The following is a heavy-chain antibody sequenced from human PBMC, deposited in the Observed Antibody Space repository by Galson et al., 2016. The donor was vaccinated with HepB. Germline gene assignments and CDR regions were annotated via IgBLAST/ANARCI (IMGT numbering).Heavy chain of an antibody. CDR2: IRGNNGRI. V-gene: IGHV3-23*01. J-gene: IGHJ4*02. CDR1: GFTFSSYA. Sequence: SLRLSCAASGFTFSSYAMTWVRQAPGKGLEWVSLIRGNNGRIYYADSVRGRFTISRDTSKNTLYLQVNSLRVEDTAMYYCAKDLRVRYSSDWYGGFDSWGQGTLVSVSS. D-gene: IGHD6-19*01. CDR3: AKDLRVRYSSDWYGGFDS.